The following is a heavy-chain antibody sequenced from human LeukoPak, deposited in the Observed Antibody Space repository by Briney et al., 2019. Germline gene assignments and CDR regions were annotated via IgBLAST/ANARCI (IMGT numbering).Heavy chain of an antibody. CDR2: IWYDGSNK. CDR1: GFTFSSYG. D-gene: IGHD5-24*01. CDR3: AKDRMATIMGFDY. Sequence: GGSLRLSCAASGFTFSSYGMHWVRQAPGKGLEWVAVIWYDGSNKYYADSVKGRFTISRDNSKNTLYLQMNSLRAEDTAVYYCAKDRMATIMGFDYWGQGTLVTVSS. V-gene: IGHV3-33*06. J-gene: IGHJ4*02.